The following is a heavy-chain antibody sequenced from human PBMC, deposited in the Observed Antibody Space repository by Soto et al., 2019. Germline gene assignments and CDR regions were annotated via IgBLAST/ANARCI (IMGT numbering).Heavy chain of an antibody. D-gene: IGHD2-21*02. CDR3: ARDGFWSGGDHPPTHNGFDP. V-gene: IGHV1-69*13. CDR1: GGTFSSYA. J-gene: IGHJ5*02. Sequence: SVKVSCKASGGTFSSYAISWVRQAPGQGLEWMGGIIPIFGTANYAQKFQGRVTITADESTSTAYMELSSLRSEDTAVYYCARDGFWSGGDHPPTHNGFDPWGQGTLVTVSS. CDR2: IIPIFGTA.